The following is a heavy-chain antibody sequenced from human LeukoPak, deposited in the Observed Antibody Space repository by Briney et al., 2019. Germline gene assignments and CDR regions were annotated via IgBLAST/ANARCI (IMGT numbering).Heavy chain of an antibody. Sequence: PSETLSLTCAVYGGSFSGYYWSWIRQSPGKGLEWIGEITPSVTTSYNPSLKSRVTISIDTSKNQFSLKLSSVTAADTAVYYCASANYGDYGGAFDFWGQGTMVTVSS. D-gene: IGHD4-17*01. J-gene: IGHJ3*01. CDR3: ASANYGDYGGAFDF. V-gene: IGHV4-34*01. CDR1: GGSFSGYY. CDR2: ITPSVTT.